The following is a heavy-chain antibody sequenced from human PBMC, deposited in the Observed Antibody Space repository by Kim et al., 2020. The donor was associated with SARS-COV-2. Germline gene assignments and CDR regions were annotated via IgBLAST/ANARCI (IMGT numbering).Heavy chain of an antibody. D-gene: IGHD4-17*01. Sequence: ATFYVDSVKGRFTISRDNSKNSLYLQMNSLRLEDTAVYYCVRAGGNYGDHYWGQGSLVTVSS. V-gene: IGHV3-7*01. CDR2: AT. J-gene: IGHJ4*02. CDR3: VRAGGNYGDHY.